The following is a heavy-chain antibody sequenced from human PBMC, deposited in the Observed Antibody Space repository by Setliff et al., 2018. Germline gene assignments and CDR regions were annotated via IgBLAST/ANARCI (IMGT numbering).Heavy chain of an antibody. CDR1: GGSFRSHY. V-gene: IGHV4-34*01. Sequence: SETLSLTCAVYGGSFRSHYWNWIRQTPGKGLEWIGEILHSGYTNYNPSLKSRVTMSTDTSKNQFSLTLTSVTAADTALYYCARGNSSGDSLEYWGQGALVTVSS. J-gene: IGHJ4*02. CDR3: ARGNSSGDSLEY. CDR2: ILHSGYT. D-gene: IGHD2-21*01.